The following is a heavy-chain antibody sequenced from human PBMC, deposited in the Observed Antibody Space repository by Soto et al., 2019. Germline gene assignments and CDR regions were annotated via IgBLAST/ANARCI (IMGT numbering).Heavy chain of an antibody. CDR1: GYSFAGFY. J-gene: IGHJ3*02. CDR2: INSNSGAT. Sequence: APVKVSCKASGYSFAGFYIHWMRQAPGQGLEWVGSINSNSGATTYAQKFQDSVAMTRDTSVSTAYMDLNRLTSDDTAIYYCAIIMTHSDSFDIWGQGTMVTVS. D-gene: IGHD3-16*01. V-gene: IGHV1-2*04. CDR3: AIIMTHSDSFDI.